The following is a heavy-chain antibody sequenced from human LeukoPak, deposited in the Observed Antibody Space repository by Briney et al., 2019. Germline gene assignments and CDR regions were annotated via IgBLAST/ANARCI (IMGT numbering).Heavy chain of an antibody. CDR1: GGSITGSH. CDR2: IYSSGTT. Sequence: SETLSLTCTVSGGSITGSHWSWLRQSAGKGLEWIGRIYSSGTTNYNPSLKSRATMSLDTSKNQFSLRLSSMTAADTAVYYCARGAYSFDYWGQGTLVTVSS. CDR3: ARGAYSFDY. V-gene: IGHV4-4*07. J-gene: IGHJ4*02.